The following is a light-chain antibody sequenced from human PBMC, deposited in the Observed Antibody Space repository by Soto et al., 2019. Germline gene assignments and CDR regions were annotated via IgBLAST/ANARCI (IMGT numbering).Light chain of an antibody. V-gene: IGLV1-44*01. CDR2: DNY. CDR3: AAWDDSLNGYV. Sequence: QPVLTQPPSASGTPGQWVAISCSGSSSNIGSNSLSWYQQFPGTAPKLLIYDNYQRPSGVSDRFSGSQSGTSGYLAISGLQSGDEADYYCAAWDDSLNGYVFGTGTKVTVL. CDR1: SSNIGSNS. J-gene: IGLJ1*01.